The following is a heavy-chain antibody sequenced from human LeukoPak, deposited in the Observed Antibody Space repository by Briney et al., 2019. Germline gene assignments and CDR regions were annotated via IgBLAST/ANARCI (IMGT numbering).Heavy chain of an antibody. CDR3: ARERIAAAAPYYYYGMDV. Sequence: GSVKVSCKASGYTFTSYDINWVRQATGQGLEWMGWMNPNSGNTGYAQKFQGRVTMTRNTSISTAYMELSSLRSEDTAVYYCARERIAAAAPYYYYGMDVWGQGTTVTVSS. V-gene: IGHV1-8*01. D-gene: IGHD6-13*01. CDR1: GYTFTSYD. J-gene: IGHJ6*02. CDR2: MNPNSGNT.